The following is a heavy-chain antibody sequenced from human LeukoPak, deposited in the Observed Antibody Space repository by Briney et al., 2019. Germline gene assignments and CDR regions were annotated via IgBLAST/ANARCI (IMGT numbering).Heavy chain of an antibody. CDR1: GFTFSGYA. Sequence: GGSLRLSCAASGFTFSGYAMHWVRQAPGKGLEWVAVISYDGSNKYYADSVKGRFTISRDNSKNTLYLQMNSLRAEDTAVYYCARDVVLATYCSSTSCPFDYGMDVWGQGTMVTVSS. V-gene: IGHV3-30-3*01. CDR3: ARDVVLATYCSSTSCPFDYGMDV. J-gene: IGHJ6*02. D-gene: IGHD2-2*01. CDR2: ISYDGSNK.